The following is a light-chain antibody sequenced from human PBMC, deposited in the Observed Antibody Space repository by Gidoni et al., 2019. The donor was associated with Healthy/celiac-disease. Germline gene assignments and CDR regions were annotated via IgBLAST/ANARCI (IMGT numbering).Light chain of an antibody. V-gene: IGKV1-39*01. J-gene: IGKJ1*01. CDR3: QQSYSTPWT. CDR2: AAS. CDR1: QSIRSY. Sequence: DIQMTQSPSSLSASVGDRVTITCRASQSIRSYLNWYQQKPGKAPKLLIYAASSLQSGVPSRFIGSVSGTDFTLTISCLQPEDFATYYCQQSYSTPWTFGQGTKVEIK.